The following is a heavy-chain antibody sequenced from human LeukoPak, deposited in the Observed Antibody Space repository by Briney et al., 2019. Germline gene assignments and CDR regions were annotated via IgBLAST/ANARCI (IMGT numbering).Heavy chain of an antibody. D-gene: IGHD2-15*01. Sequence: SQTLSLTCAISGDSVSSNSAAWSWIRQSPSRGLEWLGRTYYRSKWFNDYAVSVKSRITISPDTSMNHFSLQLNSVTPEDTAVYYCARDCSGGRCYGRTWGFGYWGQGTLVTVSS. J-gene: IGHJ4*02. CDR1: GDSVSSNSAA. V-gene: IGHV6-1*01. CDR3: ARDCSGGRCYGRTWGFGY. CDR2: TYYRSKWFN.